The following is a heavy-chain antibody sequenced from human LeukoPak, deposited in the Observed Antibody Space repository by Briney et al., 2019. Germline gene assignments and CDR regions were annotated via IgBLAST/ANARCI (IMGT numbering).Heavy chain of an antibody. V-gene: IGHV1-2*02. CDR1: GYTFTSYG. D-gene: IGHD2-2*01. J-gene: IGHJ4*02. Sequence: ASVKVSCKASGYTFTSYGISWVRQAPGQGLEWMGWINPNSGGTNYAQKFQGRVTMTRDTSISTAYMELSRLRSDDTAVYYCARDYRGSSTSCYDYWGQGTLVTVSS. CDR2: INPNSGGT. CDR3: ARDYRGSSTSCYDY.